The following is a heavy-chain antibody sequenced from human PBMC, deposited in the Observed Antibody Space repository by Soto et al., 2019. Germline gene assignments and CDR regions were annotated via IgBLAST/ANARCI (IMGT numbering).Heavy chain of an antibody. V-gene: IGHV4-4*07. J-gene: IGHJ6*02. CDR1: GASITSYY. CDR3: ARSSGDDFFYYGMDV. D-gene: IGHD4-17*01. Sequence: QVELQESGPGLVKPSETLSLTCSVSGASITSYYWSWIRQSAGEGLQWIGRVYARGPTNYNPSLKSRVTISGDTSKNQVSLKLTSVTAADTAVYYCARSSGDDFFYYGMDVWGHGTTVTVSS. CDR2: VYARGPT.